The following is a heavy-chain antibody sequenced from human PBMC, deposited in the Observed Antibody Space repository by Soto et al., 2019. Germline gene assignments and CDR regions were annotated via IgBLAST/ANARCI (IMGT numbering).Heavy chain of an antibody. J-gene: IGHJ3*02. D-gene: IGHD5-18*01. Sequence: GASVKVSCKASGGTFSSYAITWVRQAPGQGLEWMGGIIPIFGTANYAQKLQGRVTITADESTSTAYMELSSLRSEDTAVYYCARDYSHGYPSTLDAFDIWGQGTMVTVSS. V-gene: IGHV1-69*13. CDR1: GGTFSSYA. CDR2: IIPIFGTA. CDR3: ARDYSHGYPSTLDAFDI.